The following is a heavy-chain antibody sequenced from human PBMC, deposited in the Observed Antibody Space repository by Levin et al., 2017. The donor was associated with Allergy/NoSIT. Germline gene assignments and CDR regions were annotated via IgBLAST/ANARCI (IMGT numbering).Heavy chain of an antibody. Sequence: QAGGSLRLSCAASGFTFSSYAMHWVRQAPGKGLEWVAVISYDGSNKYYADSVKGRFTISRDNSKNTLYLQMNSLRAEDTAVYYCARAGPHKGRAASTNRYYDYGMDVGGQGTTVTVSS. CDR3: ARAGPHKGRAASTNRYYDYGMDV. CDR1: GFTFSSYA. D-gene: IGHD2-2*01. V-gene: IGHV3-30*04. CDR2: ISYDGSNK. J-gene: IGHJ6*02.